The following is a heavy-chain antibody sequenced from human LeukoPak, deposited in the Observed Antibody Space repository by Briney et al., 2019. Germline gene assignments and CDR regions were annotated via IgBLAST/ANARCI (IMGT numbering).Heavy chain of an antibody. Sequence: GGSLRLSCAASGFTFSSYAMHWVRQAPGKGLEWVAVISYDGSNKYYADSVKGRFTISRDNSKNTLYLQMNSLRAEDTAVYYCAKDFHDYGGNSWEYWGQGTLVTVSS. V-gene: IGHV3-30-3*01. D-gene: IGHD4-23*01. CDR2: ISYDGSNK. CDR1: GFTFSSYA. J-gene: IGHJ4*02. CDR3: AKDFHDYGGNSWEY.